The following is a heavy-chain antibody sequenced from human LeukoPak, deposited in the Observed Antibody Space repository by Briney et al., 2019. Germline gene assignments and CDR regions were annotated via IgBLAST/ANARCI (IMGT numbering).Heavy chain of an antibody. CDR3: AKGKVERGYSYGFFDY. D-gene: IGHD5-18*01. J-gene: IGHJ4*02. V-gene: IGHV3-23*01. Sequence: QSGGSLRLSCAASGFTFSSYGMSWVRQAPGKGLEWVSAISGSGGSTYYADSVKGRFTISRDNSKNTLYLQMNSLRAEDTAVYYCAKGKVERGYSYGFFDYWGQGTLVTVSS. CDR2: ISGSGGST. CDR1: GFTFSSYG.